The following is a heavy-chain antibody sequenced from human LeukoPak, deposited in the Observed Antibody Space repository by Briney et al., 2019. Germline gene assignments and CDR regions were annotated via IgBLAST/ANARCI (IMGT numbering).Heavy chain of an antibody. V-gene: IGHV4-4*07. CDR2: IYTGGST. CDR3: ARDDSITIFGVVTSGWFDP. J-gene: IGHJ5*02. CDR1: GGSISSYY. D-gene: IGHD3-3*01. Sequence: SETLSLTCTVSGGSISSYYWSWIRQPAGKGLEWIGRIYTGGSTNYNPSLKSRVTMSVDTSKNQFSLKLSSVTAADTAVYYCARDDSITIFGVVTSGWFDPWGQGTLVTVSS.